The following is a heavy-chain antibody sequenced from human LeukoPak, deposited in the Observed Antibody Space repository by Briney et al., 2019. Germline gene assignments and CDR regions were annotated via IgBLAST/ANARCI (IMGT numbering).Heavy chain of an antibody. CDR2: ISSSSSYI. D-gene: IGHD5-12*01. CDR3: ARGPSGYHNT. V-gene: IGHV3-21*01. J-gene: IGHJ4*02. Sequence: GGSLRLSCAAFRFIFSSYSMNWVRQAPGKGLEWVSSISSSSSYIYYADSVKGRFTISRDNAKNSLYLQMNSLRAEDTAVYYCARGPSGYHNTGGQGTLVTVSS. CDR1: RFIFSSYS.